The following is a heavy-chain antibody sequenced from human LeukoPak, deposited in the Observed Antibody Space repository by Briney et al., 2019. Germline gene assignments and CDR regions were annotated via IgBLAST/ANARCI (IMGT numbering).Heavy chain of an antibody. CDR3: ARSSYYDSSGYSVHDAFDI. J-gene: IGHJ3*02. CDR2: IIPIFGTA. Sequence: SVKVSCKASGGTFSSYAISWVRQAPGQGLEWMGGIIPIFGTANYAQKFQGRVTITTDESTSTAYMELSSLRSEDTAVYYCARSSYYDSSGYSVHDAFDIWGQGTMVTVSS. V-gene: IGHV1-69*05. CDR1: GGTFSSYA. D-gene: IGHD3-22*01.